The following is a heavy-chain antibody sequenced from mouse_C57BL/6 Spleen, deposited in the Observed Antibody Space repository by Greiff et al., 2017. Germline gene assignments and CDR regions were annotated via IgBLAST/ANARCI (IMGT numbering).Heavy chain of an antibody. J-gene: IGHJ3*01. Sequence: QVQLQQPGAELVMPGASVKLSCKASGYTFTSYWMHWVKQRPGQGLEWIGEIDPSDSYTNYNQKFKGKSTLTVDKSSSAAYMQLSSLTSEDSAVYYCARAPGYYGSSPFAYWGQGTLVTVSA. V-gene: IGHV1-69*01. CDR1: GYTFTSYW. CDR2: IDPSDSYT. CDR3: ARAPGYYGSSPFAY. D-gene: IGHD1-1*01.